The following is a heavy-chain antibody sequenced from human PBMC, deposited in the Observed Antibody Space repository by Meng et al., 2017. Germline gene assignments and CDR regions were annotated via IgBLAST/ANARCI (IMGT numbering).Heavy chain of an antibody. CDR2: INPNSGGT. D-gene: IGHD2-2*02. CDR3: AREGDCSSTSCYTEFHYYGVDV. Sequence: ASVKVSCKASGYNFTGYYMHWVRQAPGQGLEWMGRINPNSGGTNYAQKFQGRVTMTRDTSISTAYMELSRLRSDDTAVYYCAREGDCSSTSCYTEFHYYGVDVWGQGTTVTVSS. CDR1: GYNFTGYY. J-gene: IGHJ6*02. V-gene: IGHV1-2*06.